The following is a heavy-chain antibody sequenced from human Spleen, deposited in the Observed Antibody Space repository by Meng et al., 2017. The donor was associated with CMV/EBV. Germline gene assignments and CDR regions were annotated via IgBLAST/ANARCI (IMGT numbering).Heavy chain of an antibody. J-gene: IGHJ4*02. CDR3: ARDGVRDGYNYGFDY. Sequence: VYGGACSGYYWSWIRQPPGKGLEWIGEINHSGSTNYNPSLKSRVTISVDTSKNQFSLKLSSVTAADTAVYYCARDGVRDGYNYGFDYWGQGTLVTVSS. CDR2: INHSGST. V-gene: IGHV4-34*01. D-gene: IGHD5-24*01. CDR1: GGACSGYY.